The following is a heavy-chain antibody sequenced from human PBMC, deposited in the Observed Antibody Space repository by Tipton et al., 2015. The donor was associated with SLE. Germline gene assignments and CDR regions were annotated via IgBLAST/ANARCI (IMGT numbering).Heavy chain of an antibody. CDR3: ARIGGYGSGTFYPDF. J-gene: IGHJ4*02. CDR1: GGSISSSIYY. Sequence: TLSLTCTVSGGSISSSIYYWSWIRQPPGNGLEWIGNIYYSGSTNYNPSLKTRVTISVDMSKSQFFLNLRSVTAADTAVYYCARIGGYGSGTFYPDFWGQGTLVSVSS. V-gene: IGHV4-61*05. D-gene: IGHD3-10*01. CDR2: IYYSGST.